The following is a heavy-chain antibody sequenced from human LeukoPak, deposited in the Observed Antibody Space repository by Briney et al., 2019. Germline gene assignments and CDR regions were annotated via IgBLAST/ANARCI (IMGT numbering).Heavy chain of an antibody. Sequence: TSETLSLTCTVPGGSTSPYYWCWLRQPPGKGLEYIGYIYYSGSINYNPALKSRVTISVDTSKNQFSLNLSPVTAADTAVYYCARLGGATVTTIKYWYFDLWGRGTLVTVSS. CDR1: GGSTSPYY. V-gene: IGHV4-59*08. J-gene: IGHJ2*01. CDR3: ARLGGATVTTIKYWYFDL. CDR2: IYYSGSI. D-gene: IGHD5-12*01.